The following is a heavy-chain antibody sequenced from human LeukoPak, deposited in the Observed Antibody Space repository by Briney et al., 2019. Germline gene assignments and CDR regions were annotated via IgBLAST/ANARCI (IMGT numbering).Heavy chain of an antibody. Sequence: ASVKVSCKASAYTFINYYMHWVRQAPGQGLEWMGIINPSGGGTTYAQKFQGRVAMTSDTSTSTFYMELSSLRSEDTAMYYCARELGYTQGSHFDYWGQGSQVTVSS. V-gene: IGHV1-46*01. CDR1: AYTFINYY. CDR2: INPSGGGT. CDR3: ARELGYTQGSHFDY. J-gene: IGHJ4*02. D-gene: IGHD5-18*01.